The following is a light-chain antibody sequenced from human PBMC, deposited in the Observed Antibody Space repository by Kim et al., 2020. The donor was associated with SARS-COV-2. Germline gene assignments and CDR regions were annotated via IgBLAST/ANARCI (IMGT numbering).Light chain of an antibody. CDR1: NIESKS. J-gene: IGLJ2*01. Sequence: APGKTARISWAGDNIESKSVPWYQQKPGQAPVLVISDDSDRPSGIPERLSGSNSDNTATLTISEVEAGDEADYYCQVWDSSSVHRVFGGGTKVTVL. CDR2: DDS. V-gene: IGLV3-21*03. CDR3: QVWDSSSVHRV.